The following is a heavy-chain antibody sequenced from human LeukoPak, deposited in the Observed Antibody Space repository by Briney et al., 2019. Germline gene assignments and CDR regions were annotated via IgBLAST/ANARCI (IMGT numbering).Heavy chain of an antibody. CDR3: ARLKPNFLGTFDS. V-gene: IGHV4-4*09. CDR2: IYTSGST. Sequence: SGTLSLTCTVSGVSILDHDWSWIRQPPGKGLEWIGSIYTSGSTYFNPSLTRRVAISMDTSKNQFSLNLTSVTAADTAIFYCARLKPNFLGTFDSWGQGALVTVSS. CDR1: GVSILDHD. D-gene: IGHD7-27*01. J-gene: IGHJ4*02.